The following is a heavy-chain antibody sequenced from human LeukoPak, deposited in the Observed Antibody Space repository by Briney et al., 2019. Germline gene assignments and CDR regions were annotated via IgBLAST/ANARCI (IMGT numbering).Heavy chain of an antibody. CDR2: ICAYNGNT. CDR1: GYTFTSYS. V-gene: IGHV1-18*01. Sequence: ASVKVSCKASGYTFTSYSISWVRQAPGQGLEWMGWICAYNGNTISAQKVKGRVTMTTDTSTSTAYMELRSLKSDDTAVYYCARASYCSDGSCYSDYWGQGTLVTVSS. J-gene: IGHJ4*02. D-gene: IGHD2-15*01. CDR3: ARASYCSDGSCYSDY.